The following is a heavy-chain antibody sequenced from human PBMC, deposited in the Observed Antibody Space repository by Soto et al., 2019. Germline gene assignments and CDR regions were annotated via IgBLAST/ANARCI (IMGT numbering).Heavy chain of an antibody. V-gene: IGHV1-69*06. D-gene: IGHD3-3*01. CDR2: IIPIFGTA. CDR3: ARDFFHSSYYDFWSGYPHYYGMDV. Sequence: SVKVACKASGGPFISYAIIWVRQAPGQGLEWMGGIIPIFGTANYAQKFQGRVTITADKSTSTAYMELSSLRSEDTAVYYCARDFFHSSYYDFWSGYPHYYGMDVWGQGTTVTVSS. J-gene: IGHJ6*02. CDR1: GGPFISYA.